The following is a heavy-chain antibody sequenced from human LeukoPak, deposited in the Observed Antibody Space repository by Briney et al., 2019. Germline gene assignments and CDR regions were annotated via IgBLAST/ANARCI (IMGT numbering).Heavy chain of an antibody. CDR2: IYHSGST. Sequence: SQTLSLTCAVSGGSISSVSYSWSWIRQPPGKGLEWIGYIYHSGSTYYNPFLRRRDTISVDRSKNQFYLKLRSVTAADTAVYYCARVPTAAAVVYFDYWGQGTLVTVSS. V-gene: IGHV4-30-2*01. CDR3: ARVPTAAAVVYFDY. D-gene: IGHD6-13*01. J-gene: IGHJ4*02. CDR1: GGSISSVSYS.